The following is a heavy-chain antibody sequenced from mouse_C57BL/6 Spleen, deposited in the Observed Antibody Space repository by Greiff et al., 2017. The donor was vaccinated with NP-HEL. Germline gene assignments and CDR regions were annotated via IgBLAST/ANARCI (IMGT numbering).Heavy chain of an antibody. CDR1: GYTFTSYW. V-gene: IGHV1-64*01. D-gene: IGHD1-1*01. J-gene: IGHJ2*01. CDR3: TRNYGSSYPDY. CDR2: IHPNSGST. Sequence: VKLQQPGAELVKPGASVKLSCKASGYTFTSYWMHWVKQRPGQGLEWIGMIHPNSGSTNYNEKFKSKATLTVDKSSSTAYMQLSSLTSEDSAVYCCTRNYGSSYPDYWGQGTTLTVSS.